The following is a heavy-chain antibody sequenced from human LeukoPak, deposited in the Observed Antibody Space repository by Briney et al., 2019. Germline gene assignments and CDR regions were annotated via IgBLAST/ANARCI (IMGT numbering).Heavy chain of an antibody. D-gene: IGHD6-13*01. V-gene: IGHV3-21*01. CDR1: GFTFSTYS. CDR2: ISSSSSYI. J-gene: IGHJ5*02. CDR3: AGGYSSSWYRFDP. Sequence: PGGSLRLSCAASGFTFSTYSMNWVRQAPGKGLEWVSSISSSSSYIYYADSMKGRFTISGDNAKNSLYLQMNSLRAEDTAVYYCAGGYSSSWYRFDPWGQGTLVTVSS.